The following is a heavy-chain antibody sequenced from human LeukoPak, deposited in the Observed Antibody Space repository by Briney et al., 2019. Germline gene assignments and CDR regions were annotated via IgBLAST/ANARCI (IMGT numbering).Heavy chain of an antibody. D-gene: IGHD1-14*01. Sequence: ASVKVSCKTSGYPFTKWEVNWVRQAAGQGLEWLGWVHPDNGNAYYAQRFRGRVTMSRDTSTTTAYMELSGLRSNDTAVYFCATGPRNDPWGQGTLVTVSS. V-gene: IGHV1-8*01. CDR1: GYPFTKWE. J-gene: IGHJ5*02. CDR3: ATGPRNDP. CDR2: VHPDNGNA.